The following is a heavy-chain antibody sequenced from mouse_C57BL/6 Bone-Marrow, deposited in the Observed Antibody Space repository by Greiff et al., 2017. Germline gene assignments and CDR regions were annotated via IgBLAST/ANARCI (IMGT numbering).Heavy chain of an antibody. V-gene: IGHV1-64*01. CDR3: VLWFRLFAY. D-gene: IGHD2-2*01. CDR1: GYTFTSYW. J-gene: IGHJ3*01. CDR2: IHPNSGSP. Sequence: VQLQQPGAELVKPGASVKLSCKASGYTFTSYWMHWVKQRPGQGLEWIGMIHPNSGSPNYNEKFKSKATLTVEKSSSTAYMPLSSMPSEVSAVYFCVLWFRLFAYWGQGTLVTVSA.